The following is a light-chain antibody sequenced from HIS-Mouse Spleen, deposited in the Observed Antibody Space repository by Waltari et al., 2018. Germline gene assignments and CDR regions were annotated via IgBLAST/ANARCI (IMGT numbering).Light chain of an antibody. CDR2: EVS. CDR1: SSDVGGYNY. Sequence: QSALTQPPSASGSPGQSVTISCTGTSSDVGGYNYVSWYQQHPGKAPKLMIYEVSKRPSGVPDRCSGSKSGNTASLTVFGLQAEDEAEYYCSSYAGSNNLVFGGGTKLTVL. CDR3: SSYAGSNNLV. J-gene: IGLJ3*02. V-gene: IGLV2-8*01.